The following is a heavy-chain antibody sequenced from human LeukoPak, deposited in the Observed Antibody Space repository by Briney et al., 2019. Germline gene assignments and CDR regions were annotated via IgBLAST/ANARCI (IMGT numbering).Heavy chain of an antibody. J-gene: IGHJ6*02. CDR1: GYTFTSYG. CDR2: IIPILGIA. V-gene: IGHV1-69*04. Sequence: ASVKVSCKASGYTFTSYGISWVRQAPGQGLEWMGRIIPILGIANYAQKFQGRVTITADKSTSTAYMELSSLRSEDTAVYYCARGFDYYDSSGYHPPDVWGQGTTVTVSS. D-gene: IGHD3-22*01. CDR3: ARGFDYYDSSGYHPPDV.